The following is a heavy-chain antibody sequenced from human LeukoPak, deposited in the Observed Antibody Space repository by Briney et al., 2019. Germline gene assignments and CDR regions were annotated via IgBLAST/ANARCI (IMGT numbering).Heavy chain of an antibody. D-gene: IGHD6-13*01. CDR3: ASASSHRIAAGGDY. Sequence: PGSSLRLSCAASGFTFSRNVMHWVRQAPGEGQVWVSRINSDGSSRNYADSVKGRFTISRDNAKNTLYLQMNSLRAEDTAVYYCASASSHRIAAGGDYWGQGTLVTVSS. CDR2: INSDGSSR. CDR1: GFTFSRNV. V-gene: IGHV3-74*01. J-gene: IGHJ4*02.